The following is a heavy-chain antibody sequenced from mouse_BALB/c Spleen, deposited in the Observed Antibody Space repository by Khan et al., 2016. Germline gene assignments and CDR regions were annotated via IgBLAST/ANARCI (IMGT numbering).Heavy chain of an antibody. CDR1: GFSLTSYG. J-gene: IGHJ1*01. V-gene: IGHV2-6-1*01. Sequence: VQLQESGPGLVAPSQSLSITCTISGFSLTSYGVHWVRQPPGKGLEWLVVIWSDGSTTYNSALNSRLSISKDNSKSQVFLKMNSLQTDDTAMYYCARHLTGTGYFDVWGAGTTVTVSS. D-gene: IGHD4-1*01. CDR3: ARHLTGTGYFDV. CDR2: IWSDGST.